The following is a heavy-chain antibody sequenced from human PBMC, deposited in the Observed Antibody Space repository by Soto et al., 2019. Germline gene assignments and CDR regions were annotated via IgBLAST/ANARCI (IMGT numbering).Heavy chain of an antibody. Sequence: PSETLSLTCAVSGYSISSGYYWGWIRQPPGKGLEWIGYIYDSVTTNYNSSLESRLTISVDTSKNLFSLRLSSVTAADTAVYYCAGAESGNYYHGFQMWGQGKMVTVSS. J-gene: IGHJ3*02. V-gene: IGHV4-38-2*01. CDR3: AGAESGNYYHGFQM. CDR2: IYDSVTT. D-gene: IGHD1-26*01. CDR1: GYSISSGYY.